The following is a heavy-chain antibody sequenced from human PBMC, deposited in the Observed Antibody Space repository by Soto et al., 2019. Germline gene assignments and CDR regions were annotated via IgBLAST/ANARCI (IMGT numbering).Heavy chain of an antibody. D-gene: IGHD3-10*01. CDR1: GFTFSSYA. V-gene: IGHV3-30-3*01. CDR3: ATGSLLWFGERSAFDI. Sequence: GGSLRLSCAASGFTFSSYAMHWVRQAPGKGLEWVAVISYDGSNKYYADSVKGRFTISRDNSKNTLYLQMNSLRAEDTAVYYCATGSLLWFGERSAFDIWGQGTMVTASS. J-gene: IGHJ3*02. CDR2: ISYDGSNK.